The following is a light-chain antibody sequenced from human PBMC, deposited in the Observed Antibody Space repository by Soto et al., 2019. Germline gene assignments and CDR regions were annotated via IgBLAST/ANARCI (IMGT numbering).Light chain of an antibody. J-gene: IGKJ5*01. CDR2: DAS. CDR1: KRISSW. Sequence: DIQMAKSPSTLSASVGDRVTIACRASKRISSWLAWYQQKPRKAPKLLIYDASSLESGVPSRFSGSGSGTEFTLTISSLQPDDFSTYYCQQYNSYQITFGQGTRLEIK. CDR3: QQYNSYQIT. V-gene: IGKV1-5*01.